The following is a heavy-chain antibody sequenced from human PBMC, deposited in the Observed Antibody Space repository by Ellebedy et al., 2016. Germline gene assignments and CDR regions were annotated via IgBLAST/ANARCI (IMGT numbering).Heavy chain of an antibody. CDR3: ARAPASLKIRRGYMDV. CDR1: GGTFSSYA. V-gene: IGHV1-69*13. Sequence: SVKVSCXASGGTFSSYAISWVRQAPGQGLEWMGGIIPIFGTANYAQKFQGRVTITADESTSTAYMELSSLRSEDTAVYYCARAPASLKIRRGYMDVWGKGTTVTVSS. CDR2: IIPIFGTA. D-gene: IGHD3-10*01. J-gene: IGHJ6*03.